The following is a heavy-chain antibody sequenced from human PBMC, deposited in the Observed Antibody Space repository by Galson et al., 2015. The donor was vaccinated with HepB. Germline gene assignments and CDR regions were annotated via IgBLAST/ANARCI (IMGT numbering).Heavy chain of an antibody. V-gene: IGHV3-30*04. CDR3: ASSLTAYCGGDCYSAFDL. Sequence: SLRLSCAASGFTFSSYAMHWVRQAPGKGLEWVAVISYDGSNKYYADSVKGRFTISRDNSKNTLYLQMNSLRAEDTAVYYCASSLTAYCGGDCYSAFDLWGRGTLVTVSS. CDR1: GFTFSSYA. J-gene: IGHJ2*01. D-gene: IGHD2-21*02. CDR2: ISYDGSNK.